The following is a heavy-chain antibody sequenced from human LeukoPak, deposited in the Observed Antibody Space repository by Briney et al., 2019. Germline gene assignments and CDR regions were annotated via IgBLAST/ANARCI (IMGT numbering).Heavy chain of an antibody. CDR2: ISYDGSNK. V-gene: IGHV3-30*04. CDR3: ARGPVTLGYYYGMDV. CDR1: GFTFSSYA. J-gene: IGHJ6*02. D-gene: IGHD4-17*01. Sequence: GGSLRLSCAASGFTFSSYAMHWVRQAPGKGLEWVAVISYDGSNKYYADSVKGRFTISRDNSKNTLYLQMNSLRAEDTAVYYCARGPVTLGYYYGMDVWGQGTTVTVCS.